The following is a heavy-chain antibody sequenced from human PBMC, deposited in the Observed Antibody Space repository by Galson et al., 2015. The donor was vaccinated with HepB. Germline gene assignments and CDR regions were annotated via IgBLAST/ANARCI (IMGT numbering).Heavy chain of an antibody. CDR2: INPNSGGT. V-gene: IGHV1-2*02. J-gene: IGHJ3*02. Sequence: SVKVSCKASGYTFTGYYMHWVRQAPGQGLEWMGWINPNSGGTNYAQKFQGRVTMTRDTSISTAYMELSRLRSDDTAVYYCARDFKDDSTYYDFWSGTYWGRDGYAFDIWGQGTMVTVSS. CDR3: ARDFKDDSTYYDFWSGTYWGRDGYAFDI. CDR1: GYTFTGYY. D-gene: IGHD3-3*01.